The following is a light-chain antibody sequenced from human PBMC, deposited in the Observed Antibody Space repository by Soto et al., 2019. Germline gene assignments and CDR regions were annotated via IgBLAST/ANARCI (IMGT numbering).Light chain of an antibody. Sequence: EIVMTQSPGTLSLSPGERAPLSCRASQSVSRNLAWYQQKPGQAPRLLIYAASTRATGIPARFSGSGSGTEFTLTISSLQSEDFAVYYCQPYNNWPLTFGGGTKVDIK. V-gene: IGKV3-15*01. J-gene: IGKJ4*01. CDR3: QPYNNWPLT. CDR2: AAS. CDR1: QSVSRN.